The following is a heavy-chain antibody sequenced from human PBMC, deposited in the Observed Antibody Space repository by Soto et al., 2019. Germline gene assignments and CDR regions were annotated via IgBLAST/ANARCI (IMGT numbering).Heavy chain of an antibody. V-gene: IGHV4-34*01. J-gene: IGHJ6*03. D-gene: IGHD1-20*01. Sequence: QVQLQQWGAGLLKPSETLSLTCAVYGGYFSGYYWSWIRQPPGKGQEWIGEINHSGSTNYNLSLKSRVSISVVTAKNPFSLKLSSVTAADTAVYYCAYNWNDDCYCYYMDVWGKGTTVTVSS. CDR2: INHSGST. CDR1: GGYFSGYY. CDR3: AYNWNDDCYCYYMDV.